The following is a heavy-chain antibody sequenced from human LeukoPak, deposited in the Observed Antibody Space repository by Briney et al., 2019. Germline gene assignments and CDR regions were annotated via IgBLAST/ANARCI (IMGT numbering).Heavy chain of an antibody. V-gene: IGHV4-34*01. CDR1: SGSFSGYY. J-gene: IGHJ5*02. CDR2: INHSGST. CDR3: ARDRSTTVVTPSWFDP. D-gene: IGHD4-23*01. Sequence: SETLSLTCAVYSGSFSGYYWSWIRQPPGKGLEWIGEINHSGSTNYNPSLKSRVTISVDTSKNQFSLKLSSVTAADTAVYYCARDRSTTVVTPSWFDPWGQGTLVTVSS.